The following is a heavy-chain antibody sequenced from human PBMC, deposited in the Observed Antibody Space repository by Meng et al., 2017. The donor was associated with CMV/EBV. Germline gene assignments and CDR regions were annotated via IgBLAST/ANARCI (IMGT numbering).Heavy chain of an antibody. CDR3: AKEGTVAATWFDY. J-gene: IGHJ4*02. V-gene: IGHV3-30*02. Sequence: GESLKISCAASGFTFSSYGMHWVRQAPGKGLEWVAFIRYDGNNKFYADSVKGRFTISRDNSNNTLYLQMNTLRADDTAVYYCAKEGTVAATWFDYWGQGTLVTVSS. CDR2: IRYDGNNK. CDR1: GFTFSSYG. D-gene: IGHD6-19*01.